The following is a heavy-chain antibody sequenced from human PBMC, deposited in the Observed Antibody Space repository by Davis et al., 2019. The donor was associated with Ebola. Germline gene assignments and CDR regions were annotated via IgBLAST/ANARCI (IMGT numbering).Heavy chain of an antibody. CDR1: GYSFTSYW. CDR2: IYPGDSDT. V-gene: IGHV5-51*01. Sequence: GESLKISCKGSGYSFTSYWIHWVRQMPGKGLEWMGLIYPGDSDTRYSPSFQGQVTISADKSISTAYLQWSSLKASDTAMYYCARQGGYSSSGYGMDVWGQGTTVTVSS. CDR3: ARQGGYSSSGYGMDV. J-gene: IGHJ6*02. D-gene: IGHD6-13*01.